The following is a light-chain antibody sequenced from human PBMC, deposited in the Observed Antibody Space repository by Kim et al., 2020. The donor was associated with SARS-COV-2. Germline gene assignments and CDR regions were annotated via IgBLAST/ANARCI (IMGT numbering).Light chain of an antibody. Sequence: GQRVTSSCSGSSTNIGSKTVNWYCQLPGTAPELLFYSNNQRPSGGPDRFSGSKTGASASLAISGLQSEDEAAYYCAAWDDSLNSWVFGGGTKLTVL. CDR2: SNN. CDR1: STNIGSKT. CDR3: AAWDDSLNSWV. V-gene: IGLV1-44*01. J-gene: IGLJ3*02.